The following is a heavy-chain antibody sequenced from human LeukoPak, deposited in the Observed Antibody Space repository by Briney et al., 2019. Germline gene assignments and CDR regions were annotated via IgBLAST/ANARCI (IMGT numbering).Heavy chain of an antibody. CDR1: GFTFSNYW. V-gene: IGHV3-74*01. Sequence: GGSLRLSCAASGFTFSNYWMHWVHQAPGKGLVWVSRIKSDGSTNYADSVKGRFTISRDNAKNTLSLQMNSLRPEDTGVYYCARAPSEIGGYYPEYFRHWGQGTLVTVSS. CDR2: IKSDGST. CDR3: ARAPSEIGGYYPEYFRH. D-gene: IGHD3-22*01. J-gene: IGHJ1*01.